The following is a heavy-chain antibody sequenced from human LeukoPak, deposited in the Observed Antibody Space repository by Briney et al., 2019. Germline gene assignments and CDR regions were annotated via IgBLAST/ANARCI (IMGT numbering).Heavy chain of an antibody. CDR3: ARDMVRGVFTTRTIDY. V-gene: IGHV3-48*01. D-gene: IGHD3-10*01. CDR1: GFTFSSYS. J-gene: IGHJ4*02. Sequence: PGGSLRLSCAASGFTFSSYSMSWVRQAPGKGLEWVSYISSSSSTIYYADSVKGRFTISRDNAKNSLYLQMNSLRAEDTAVYYCARDMVRGVFTTRTIDYWGQGTLVTVSS. CDR2: ISSSSSTI.